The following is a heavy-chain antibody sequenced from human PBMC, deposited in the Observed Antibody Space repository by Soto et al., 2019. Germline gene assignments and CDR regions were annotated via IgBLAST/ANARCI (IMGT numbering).Heavy chain of an antibody. D-gene: IGHD3-10*01. V-gene: IGHV3-23*01. J-gene: IGHJ6*02. CDR1: GFTFTTYA. CDR2: LSGDGRAT. Sequence: GGSLRLSCAVSGFTFTTYAMSWVRQAPGKGLEWVSTLSGDGRATFYADSVKGRFTISRDNSKNTLYLQINSLRVEDTAIYYCAKDQPVDYGGGMDVWGQGSTVTVSS. CDR3: AKDQPVDYGGGMDV.